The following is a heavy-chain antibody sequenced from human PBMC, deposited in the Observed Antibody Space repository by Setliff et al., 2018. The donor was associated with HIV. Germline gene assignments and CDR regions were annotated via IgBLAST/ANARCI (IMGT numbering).Heavy chain of an antibody. CDR2: INTSGGSA. CDR3: ARNQGDSSGWYAGDY. CDR1: GGSFGTFD. D-gene: IGHD6-19*01. V-gene: IGHV1-46*01. Sequence: ASVKVSCKASGGSFGTFDISWVRQAPGQGLEWVGGINTSGGSAGYAEKFRGRVTMTRDTSTSTVYMDLRNLRSEDTAVYYCARNQGDSSGWYAGDYWGHGTLVTVSS. J-gene: IGHJ4*01.